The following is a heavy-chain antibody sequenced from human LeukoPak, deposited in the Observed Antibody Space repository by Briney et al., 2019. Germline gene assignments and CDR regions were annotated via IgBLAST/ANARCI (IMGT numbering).Heavy chain of an antibody. D-gene: IGHD2-2*02. CDR1: GGSISSGVYS. CDR2: IYHSGST. Sequence: PSETLSLTCVVSGGSISSGVYSWNWIRQPPGKGLEWIGNIYHSGSTFYNPSLKSRVTISLDTSKNQFSLNLRSVTAADTAVYYCAGQNIPTPHDYWGQGTQVTVSS. J-gene: IGHJ4*02. V-gene: IGHV4-30-2*01. CDR3: AGQNIPTPHDY.